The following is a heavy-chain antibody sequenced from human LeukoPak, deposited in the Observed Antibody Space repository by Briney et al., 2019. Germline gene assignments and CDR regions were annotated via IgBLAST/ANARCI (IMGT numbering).Heavy chain of an antibody. CDR3: AELGITMIGGV. Sequence: GGSLRLSCAASGFTFSSYEMNWVRQAPGKGLEWGSYISSSGSTIYYADSVKGRFTISRDNAKDSLYLQMNSLRAEDTAVYYCAELGITMIGGVWGKGTTVTISS. CDR2: ISSSGSTI. V-gene: IGHV3-48*03. CDR1: GFTFSSYE. D-gene: IGHD3-10*02. J-gene: IGHJ6*04.